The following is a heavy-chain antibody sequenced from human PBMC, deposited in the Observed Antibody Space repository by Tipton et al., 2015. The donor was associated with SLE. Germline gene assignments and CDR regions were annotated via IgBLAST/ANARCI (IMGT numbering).Heavy chain of an antibody. J-gene: IGHJ6*03. Sequence: GLVKPSETLSLTCGVSGGSFSGSYWSWIRQPPGKGLEWIGEINHSGSTNYNPSLKSRITISVDTSKNQFSLRLSSVTAADTAVYYCARGRPRATQAWGGYYYCMGVWGKGTTVTVSS. CDR1: GGSFSGSY. V-gene: IGHV4-34*01. CDR3: ARGRPRATQAWGGYYYCMGV. CDR2: INHSGST. D-gene: IGHD3-16*01.